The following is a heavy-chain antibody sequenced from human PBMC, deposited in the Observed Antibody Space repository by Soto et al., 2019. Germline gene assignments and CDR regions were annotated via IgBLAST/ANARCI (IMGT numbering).Heavy chain of an antibody. CDR1: GNTFSNYG. D-gene: IGHD2-2*01. CDR3: ARVVPGAEAWFGP. V-gene: IGHV1-18*01. J-gene: IGHJ5*02. Sequence: ASVKVSCKTSGNTFSNYGITWVRQAPGQPLEWLGWISLYSDGTNYAQKFQGRVSMTTDTSTTTAYMELRSLRSDDTAVYCCARVVPGAEAWFGPWGQGTLVTVSS. CDR2: ISLYSDGT.